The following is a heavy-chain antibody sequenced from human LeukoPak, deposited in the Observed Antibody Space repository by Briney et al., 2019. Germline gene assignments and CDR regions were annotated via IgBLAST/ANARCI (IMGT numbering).Heavy chain of an antibody. CDR3: ARALPSMSPGY. Sequence: GGSLRLSCAASGFSVSGSYMSWVRQAPGKGLEWVSLIYSAANTYYADSVKGRFTISRDNSKSTLSLQMNSLRAEDTAVYYCARALPSMSPGYWGQGTLVTVSS. J-gene: IGHJ4*02. CDR1: GFSVSGSY. CDR2: IYSAANT. V-gene: IGHV3-53*01.